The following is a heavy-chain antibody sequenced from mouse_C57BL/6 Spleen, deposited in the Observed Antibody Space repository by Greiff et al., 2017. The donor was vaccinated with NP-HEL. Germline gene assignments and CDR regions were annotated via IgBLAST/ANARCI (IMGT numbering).Heavy chain of an antibody. CDR1: GYTFTSYV. V-gene: IGHV1-14*01. CDR2: IYPYNDGT. D-gene: IGHD1-1*01. Sequence: LQESGPELVKPGASVKMSCKASGYTFTSYVMHWVKQKPGQGLEWIGYIYPYNDGTKYNEKFKGKATLTSDKSSSTAYMELSSLTSEDSAVYYCASSSTGWYFDVWGTGTTVTVSS. J-gene: IGHJ1*03. CDR3: ASSSTGWYFDV.